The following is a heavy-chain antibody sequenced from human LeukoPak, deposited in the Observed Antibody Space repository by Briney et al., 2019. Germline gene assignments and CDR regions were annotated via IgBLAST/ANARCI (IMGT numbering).Heavy chain of an antibody. J-gene: IGHJ5*02. CDR2: INHSGST. CDR3: ARSFGPAAIRALNWFDP. D-gene: IGHD2-2*01. Sequence: PSETLSLTCAVYGGSFSGYYWSWIRQPPGKGLEWIGEINHSGSTNYNPSLKSRVTISVDTSKNQFSLKLSSVTAADTAVYYCARSFGPAAIRALNWFDPWGQGTLVTVSS. V-gene: IGHV4-34*01. CDR1: GGSFSGYY.